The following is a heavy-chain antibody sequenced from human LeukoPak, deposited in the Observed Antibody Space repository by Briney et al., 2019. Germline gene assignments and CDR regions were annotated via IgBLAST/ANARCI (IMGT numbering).Heavy chain of an antibody. CDR3: ARRAGAYSHPYDY. J-gene: IGHJ4*02. V-gene: IGHV3-53*01. CDR2: IYSGGST. D-gene: IGHD4/OR15-4a*01. Sequence: PGGSLRLSCAVSGFTVSSNYISWVRQAPGRGLEWVSVIYSGGSTYYADSVKGRFTISRDNSKNTLYLQMNSLRADDTAVYYCARRAGAYSHPYDYWGQGTLVTVSS. CDR1: GFTVSSNY.